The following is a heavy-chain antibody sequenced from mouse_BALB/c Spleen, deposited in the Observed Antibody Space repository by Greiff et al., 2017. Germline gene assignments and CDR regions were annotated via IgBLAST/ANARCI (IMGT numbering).Heavy chain of an antibody. V-gene: IGHV2-9*02. CDR1: GFSLTSYG. D-gene: IGHD1-1*01. J-gene: IGHJ4*01. CDR3: DGDAEPYYYGSGYYGMDY. CDR2: IWAGGGT. Sequence: QVQLKESGPGLVAPSQSLSITCTASGFSLTSYGVHWVRQPPGKGLEWLGVIWAGGGTNYNSALMSRLSISKDNSKSQVFLKMNSLQTDDTAMYYCDGDAEPYYYGSGYYGMDYWGQGTSVTVSA.